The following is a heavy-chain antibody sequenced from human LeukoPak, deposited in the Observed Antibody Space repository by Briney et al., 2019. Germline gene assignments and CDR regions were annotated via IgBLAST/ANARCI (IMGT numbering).Heavy chain of an antibody. CDR3: ARRSRDGYNYYWFDP. Sequence: SETLSLTCAVYGGSFSGYYWSWIRQPPGKGLEWIGEINHSGSTNCNPSLKSRVTISVDTSKNQFSLKLSSVTAADTAVYYCARRSRDGYNYYWFDPWGQGTLVTVSS. CDR2: INHSGST. V-gene: IGHV4-34*01. D-gene: IGHD5-24*01. CDR1: GGSFSGYY. J-gene: IGHJ5*02.